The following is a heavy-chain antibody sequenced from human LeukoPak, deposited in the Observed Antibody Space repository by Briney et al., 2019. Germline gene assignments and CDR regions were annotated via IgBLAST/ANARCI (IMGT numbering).Heavy chain of an antibody. J-gene: IGHJ3*02. CDR2: INHSGST. D-gene: IGHD3-3*01. CDR1: GGSFSGYY. V-gene: IGHV4-34*01. CDR3: ARSMTIATFDI. Sequence: SETLSLTCAVYGGSFSGYYWSWIRQPPGKGLEWIGEINHSGSTNYNPSLKSRVTISVDTSKNQFSLKVSSVTAADTAVYYCARSMTIATFDIWGQGTMVTVSS.